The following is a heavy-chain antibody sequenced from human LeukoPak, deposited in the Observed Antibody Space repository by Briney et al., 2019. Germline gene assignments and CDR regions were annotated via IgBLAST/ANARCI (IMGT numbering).Heavy chain of an antibody. D-gene: IGHD3-22*01. V-gene: IGHV3-7*01. J-gene: IGHJ4*02. Sequence: GGSLRLSCAASGFTFSSYWMRWVRQAPGKGLEWVANIKQDGSEKHYVDSVKGRFTISRDNAKNSLYLQMNSLRAEDTAVYYCIVYHDSRGYSSGRWGQGTLVTVSS. CDR3: IVYHDSRGYSSGR. CDR1: GFTFSSYW. CDR2: IKQDGSEK.